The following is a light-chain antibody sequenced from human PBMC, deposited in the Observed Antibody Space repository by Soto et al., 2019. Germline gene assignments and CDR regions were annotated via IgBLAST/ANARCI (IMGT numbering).Light chain of an antibody. V-gene: IGKV4-1*01. CDR1: QSILYSSNNKNY. CDR3: QQYYNTPLT. CDR2: WAS. J-gene: IGKJ4*01. Sequence: DIVLTQSPDSLAVSLGERATINCKSNQSILYSSNNKNYLTWYQQKPGQPPKLLLYWASTRESGVPDRFSGSGSGTDFTLTISSLQAEDVAVYYCQQYYNTPLTFGGGTKVEIK.